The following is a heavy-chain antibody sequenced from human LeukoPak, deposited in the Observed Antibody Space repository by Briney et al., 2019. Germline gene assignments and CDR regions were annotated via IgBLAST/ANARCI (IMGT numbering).Heavy chain of an antibody. Sequence: GGSLRLSCAFTLCSYSMNWISRAPDTPRKWLSSISSIGTDIYYADSVKGRFTISRDNAKNSLYLQMNSLRVEDTAVYYCARDTFGSNWPSYYYGMDAWGQGTTVTVSS. CDR3: ARDTFGSNWPSYYYGMDA. D-gene: IGHD6-13*01. J-gene: IGHJ6*02. CDR1: TLCSYS. CDR2: ISSIGTDI. V-gene: IGHV3-21*01.